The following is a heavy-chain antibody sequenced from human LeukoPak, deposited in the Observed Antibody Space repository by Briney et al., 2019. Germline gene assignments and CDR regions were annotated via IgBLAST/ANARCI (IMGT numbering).Heavy chain of an antibody. CDR3: ARPDTKHGSGSYSVFDY. Sequence: PSETLSLTCTVSGGSISSSSYYWGWIRQPPGKGLVWIGSIYYSGSTYYNPSLKSRVTISVDTSKNQFSLKLSSVTAADTAVYYCARPDTKHGSGSYSVFDYWGQGTLVTVSS. CDR2: IYYSGST. J-gene: IGHJ4*02. CDR1: GGSISSSSYY. V-gene: IGHV4-39*01. D-gene: IGHD3-10*01.